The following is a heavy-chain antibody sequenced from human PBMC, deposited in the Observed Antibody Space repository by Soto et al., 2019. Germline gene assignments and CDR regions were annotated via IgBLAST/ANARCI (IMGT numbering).Heavy chain of an antibody. CDR2: IYYSGST. D-gene: IGHD5-12*01. Sequence: PSETLSLTCTVSGGSISSSSYYWGWIRQPPGKGLEWIGSIYYSGSTNYNPSLKSRVTISVDTSKNQFSLKLSSVTAADTAVYYCARASDSGYDYWGQGTLVTVSS. J-gene: IGHJ4*02. CDR3: ARASDSGYDY. CDR1: GGSISSSSYY. V-gene: IGHV4-39*07.